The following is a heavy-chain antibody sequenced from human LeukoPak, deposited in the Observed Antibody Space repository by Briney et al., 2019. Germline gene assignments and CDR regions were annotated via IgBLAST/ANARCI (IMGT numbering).Heavy chain of an antibody. Sequence: SETLSLTCAVSGASIRNDYWWSWFRQPPGKGLEWIGEIYHSGSPNYNPSLKGRVTISVDNSKNQFSLKLTSVTAADTAVYYCAKNGYYSVDYWGQGTLVTVSS. CDR2: IYHSGSP. CDR3: AKNGYYSVDY. CDR1: GASIRNDYW. J-gene: IGHJ4*02. V-gene: IGHV4-4*02. D-gene: IGHD3-3*01.